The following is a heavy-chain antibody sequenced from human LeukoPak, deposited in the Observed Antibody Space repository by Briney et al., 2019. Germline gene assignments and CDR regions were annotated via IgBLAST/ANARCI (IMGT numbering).Heavy chain of an antibody. CDR3: ARRTYYGSQYVY. CDR2: INHSGST. Sequence: SETLSLTCAVYGGSFSGYYWSWIRQPPGKGLEWIGEINHSGSTNYNPSLKSRVTISVDTSKNQFSLKLSSVTAADTAVYYCARRTYYGSQYVYWGQGTLVTVSS. D-gene: IGHD3-10*01. CDR1: GGSFSGYY. V-gene: IGHV4-34*01. J-gene: IGHJ4*02.